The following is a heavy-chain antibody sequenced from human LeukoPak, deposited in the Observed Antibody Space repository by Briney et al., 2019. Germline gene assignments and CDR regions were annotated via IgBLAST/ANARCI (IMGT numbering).Heavy chain of an antibody. CDR1: GFTFSSYE. D-gene: IGHD3-10*02. V-gene: IGHV3-48*03. CDR2: ISSSGSTI. Sequence: GGSLRLSCAASGFTFSSYEMNWVRQAPGKGLEWVSYISSSGSTIYYADPVKGRFTISRDNAKNSLYLQMNSLRAEDTAVYYCAELGITMIGGVWGKATTATISS. J-gene: IGHJ6*04. CDR3: AELGITMIGGV.